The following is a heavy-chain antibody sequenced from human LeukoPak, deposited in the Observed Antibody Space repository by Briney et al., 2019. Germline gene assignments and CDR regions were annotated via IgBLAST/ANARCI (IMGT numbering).Heavy chain of an antibody. CDR2: INPSGGST. CDR3: ARATGYYDSSGYYYFDY. D-gene: IGHD3-22*01. J-gene: IGHJ4*02. V-gene: IGHV1-46*01. CDR1: GYTFTSYY. Sequence: ASGKVSCKASGYTFTSYYMHWWRQAPGQGLEWMGIINPSGGSTSYAQKFQGRVTMTRDTSTSTVYMELSSLRSEDTAVYYCARATGYYDSSGYYYFDYWGQGTLVTVSS.